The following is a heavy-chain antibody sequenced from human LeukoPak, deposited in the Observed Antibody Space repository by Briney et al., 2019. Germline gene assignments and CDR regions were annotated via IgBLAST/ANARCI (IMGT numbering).Heavy chain of an antibody. CDR2: IWYDGSNK. J-gene: IGHJ4*02. V-gene: IGHV3-33*06. D-gene: IGHD3-3*01. Sequence: GGSLRLSCAPSGLTFSSYGMHWVRQAPGKGLEWVAVIWYDGSNKYYADSVKGRFTISRDNSKTTLYLQMNSVRGEDTAVYYCAKELLNYDFWSGYYQYYFDYWGQGTLVTVSS. CDR1: GLTFSSYG. CDR3: AKELLNYDFWSGYYQYYFDY.